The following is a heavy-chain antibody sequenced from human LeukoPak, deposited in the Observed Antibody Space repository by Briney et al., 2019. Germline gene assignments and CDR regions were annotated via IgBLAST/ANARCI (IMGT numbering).Heavy chain of an antibody. CDR3: ARVKQWLVRPDY. V-gene: IGHV1-46*01. CDR1: GYTFTSYY. D-gene: IGHD6-19*01. CDR2: VNTSGGST. Sequence: ASVKVSCKASGYTFTSYYMHWVRQAPGQGLEWMGIVNTSGGSTSYAQKFQGRVTMTTDTSTSTAYMELRSLRSDDTAVYYCARVKQWLVRPDYWGQGTLVTVSS. J-gene: IGHJ4*02.